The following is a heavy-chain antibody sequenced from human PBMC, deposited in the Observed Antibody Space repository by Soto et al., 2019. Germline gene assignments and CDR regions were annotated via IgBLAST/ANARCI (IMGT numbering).Heavy chain of an antibody. CDR3: ARDPVCSGGSCYDY. Sequence: GGSLRLSCAASGFAFSNYWMSWVRQAPGKGLEWVANIKQDGSEKYYVDSVKGRFTISRDTAKNSLYLQMNSLRAEDTAVYYCARDPVCSGGSCYDYWGQGTLVTVS. D-gene: IGHD2-15*01. CDR2: IKQDGSEK. J-gene: IGHJ4*02. V-gene: IGHV3-7*01. CDR1: GFAFSNYW.